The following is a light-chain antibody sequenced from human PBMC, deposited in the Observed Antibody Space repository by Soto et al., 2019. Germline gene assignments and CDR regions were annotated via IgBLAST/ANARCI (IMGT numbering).Light chain of an antibody. V-gene: IGKV3-15*01. CDR1: QSVSSN. CDR3: QQYNSYSGT. Sequence: IVMTQSPGTLSVSPWERATLSCRASQSVSSNLAWYQQKPGQAPRLLIYGASTRATGIPARFSGRGSGTEFTLTISSLQPDDFATYYCQQYNSYSGTFGQGTKVDIK. J-gene: IGKJ1*01. CDR2: GAS.